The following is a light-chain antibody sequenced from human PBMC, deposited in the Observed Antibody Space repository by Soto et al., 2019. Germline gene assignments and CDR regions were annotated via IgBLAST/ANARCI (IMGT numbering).Light chain of an antibody. Sequence: QSVLTQPAPVSGSPGQSITISCTGTSSDVGSYNYVSWYQQHPAEAPKLIIYDVSNRPAGVSNRFSGSKSGNTASLTISGLQTQDEADYYCSSYTSATTYVFGTGTKVTVL. CDR3: SSYTSATTYV. CDR2: DVS. CDR1: SSDVGSYNY. V-gene: IGLV2-14*01. J-gene: IGLJ1*01.